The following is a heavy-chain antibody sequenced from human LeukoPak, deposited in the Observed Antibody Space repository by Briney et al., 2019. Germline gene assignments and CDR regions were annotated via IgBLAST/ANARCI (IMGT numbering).Heavy chain of an antibody. J-gene: IGHJ4*02. V-gene: IGHV3-15*01. CDR2: IKSKTDGGTT. CDR1: GFTFSNAW. CDR3: ARDTHSSGWFTRPGGFDY. D-gene: IGHD6-19*01. Sequence: GGSLRLSCAASGFTFSNAWMSWVRQAPGKGLEWVGRIKSKTDGGTTDYAAPVKGRFTISRDDSKNTLYLQMNSLRAEDTAVYYCARDTHSSGWFTRPGGFDYWGQGTLVTVSS.